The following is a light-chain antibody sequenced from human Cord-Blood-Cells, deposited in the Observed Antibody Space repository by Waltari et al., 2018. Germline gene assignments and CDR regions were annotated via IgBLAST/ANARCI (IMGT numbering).Light chain of an antibody. J-gene: IGLJ3*02. Sequence: QSVLTQPPSVSGAPGQRVTISCTGSSANIGAGYDVHWYQQLPGTGPKLIIYGRSKRPSGGPDRFSGFKSGTSASLAITGLQAEDEADYYCQSYDRSLSGWVFGGGTKLTVL. CDR2: GRS. CDR3: QSYDRSLSGWV. CDR1: SANIGAGYD. V-gene: IGLV1-40*01.